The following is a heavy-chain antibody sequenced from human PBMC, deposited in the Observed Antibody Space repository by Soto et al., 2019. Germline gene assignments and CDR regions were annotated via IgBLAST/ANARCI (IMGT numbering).Heavy chain of an antibody. Sequence: PVGSLRLSCAASGFTFSSYSMSWVRHSPGKGLEWVSAISGSGGSTYYADSVKGRFTISRDNSKNTLYLQMNSLRAEATAVYYCAKSSMVRGVTNAYYYYCGMEVWGEGTPVKVSS. V-gene: IGHV3-23*01. CDR2: ISGSGGST. CDR1: GFTFSSYS. J-gene: IGHJ6*01. CDR3: AKSSMVRGVTNAYYYYCGMEV. D-gene: IGHD3-10*01.